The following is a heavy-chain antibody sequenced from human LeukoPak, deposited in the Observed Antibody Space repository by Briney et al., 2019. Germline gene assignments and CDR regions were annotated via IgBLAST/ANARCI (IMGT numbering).Heavy chain of an antibody. V-gene: IGHV4-59*08. CDR3: ARHITNSGSAFDL. CDR2: IHYTGIT. J-gene: IGHJ2*01. D-gene: IGHD3-10*01. Sequence: PSETLSLTCTVSGGSISGYYWGWIRQAPGKGLEWIAYIHYTGITNYNPSLRSRAAISVGTSTNQFSLKLTSVTAADTAMYYCARHITNSGSAFDLWGRGTLVTVSS. CDR1: GGSISGYY.